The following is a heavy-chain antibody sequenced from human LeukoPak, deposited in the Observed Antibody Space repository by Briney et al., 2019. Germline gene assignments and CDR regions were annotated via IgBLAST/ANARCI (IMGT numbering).Heavy chain of an antibody. CDR1: GFTFSHFG. V-gene: IGHV3-33*06. D-gene: IGHD4-11*01. J-gene: IGHJ5*01. Sequence: PGGSLRLSCSTSGFTFSHFGMHWVRQAPGKGLEWVAVIWSDGSNRYYGDSVKGRFTISRDNSETSVYLHMNNLRVEDTAVYYCAKDAQRGFDYSNSLESWGQGTLVIVSS. CDR3: AKDAQRGFDYSNSLES. CDR2: IWSDGSNR.